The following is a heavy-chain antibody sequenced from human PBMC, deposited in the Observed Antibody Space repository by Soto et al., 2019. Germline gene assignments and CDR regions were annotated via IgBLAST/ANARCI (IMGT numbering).Heavy chain of an antibody. J-gene: IGHJ3*02. CDR3: ARGYYDSNGQSNTFDI. D-gene: IGHD3-22*01. CDR2: VHYSGST. Sequence: SETLSLTCTVSGASISSSYWSWVRQSPGKGPEWIGYVHYSGSTKYYPSLKSRVTISVDTSKNQISLKLSSVTDADTAMYYCARGYYDSNGQSNTFDIWGQGTMVTVSS. V-gene: IGHV4-59*01. CDR1: GASISSSY.